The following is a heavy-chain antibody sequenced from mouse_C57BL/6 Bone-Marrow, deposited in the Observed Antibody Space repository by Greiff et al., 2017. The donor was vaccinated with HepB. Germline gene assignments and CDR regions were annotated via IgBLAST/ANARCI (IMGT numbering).Heavy chain of an antibody. CDR2: ISSGGSYT. D-gene: IGHD1-1*01. J-gene: IGHJ3*01. CDR3: ARHRLLRKFAY. Sequence: EVKLVESGGDLVKPGGSLKLSCAASGFTFSSYGMSWVRQTPDKRLEWVATISSGGSYTYYPDSVKGRFTISRDNAKNTLYLQMSSLKSEDTAMYYCARHRLLRKFAYWGQGTLVTVSA. V-gene: IGHV5-6*01. CDR1: GFTFSSYG.